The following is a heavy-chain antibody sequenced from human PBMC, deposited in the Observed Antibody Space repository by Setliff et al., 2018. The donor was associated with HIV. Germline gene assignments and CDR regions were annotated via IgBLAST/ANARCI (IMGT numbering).Heavy chain of an antibody. D-gene: IGHD4-17*01. CDR2: INYDDNYE. Sequence: GGSLRLSCAASGFTFSAHGMHWVRQAPGKGLEWVTFINYDDNYEYYADSVKGRFTVSRENSKSTVDLQMTSLTAEDTAVYYCVKDGDYRNGDYDAFDIWGQGTMITVSS. V-gene: IGHV3-30*02. J-gene: IGHJ3*02. CDR1: GFTFSAHG. CDR3: VKDGDYRNGDYDAFDI.